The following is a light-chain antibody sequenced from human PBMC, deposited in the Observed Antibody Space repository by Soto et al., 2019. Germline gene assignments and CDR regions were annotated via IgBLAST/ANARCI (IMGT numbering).Light chain of an antibody. CDR3: GSYTSSSTLV. CDR1: NSDVGAYNY. J-gene: IGLJ2*01. Sequence: QSVLTQPASVSGSPGQSITISCTGTNSDVGAYNYVSWYQHHPGKAPKLLIYEVTNRPSGISNRFSGSKSGNTAPLTISGLQPEDEANYYWGSYTSSSTLVFGAGTKMTVL. V-gene: IGLV2-14*01. CDR2: EVT.